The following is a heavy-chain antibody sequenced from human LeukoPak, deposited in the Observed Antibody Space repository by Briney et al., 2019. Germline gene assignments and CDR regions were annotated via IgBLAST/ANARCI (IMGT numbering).Heavy chain of an antibody. V-gene: IGHV3-21*01. CDR1: GFTFSNYG. Sequence: GGSLRLSCVASGFTFSNYGMDWVRQAPGKGLEWVASISTSSSYIFYADSVKGRFTISRDNPKKSMYLQINSLRAEDTAVYFCVRNRYGYGSGGYSPEHFHHWGQGTLVTVSS. J-gene: IGHJ1*01. CDR2: ISTSSSYI. D-gene: IGHD2-15*01. CDR3: VRNRYGYGSGGYSPEHFHH.